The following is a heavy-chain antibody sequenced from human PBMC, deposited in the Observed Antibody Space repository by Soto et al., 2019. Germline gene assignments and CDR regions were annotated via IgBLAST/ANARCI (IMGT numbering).Heavy chain of an antibody. CDR2: ISYDGSNK. CDR3: ARGYYGPGSYYNSPGYYGMDV. D-gene: IGHD3-10*01. CDR1: GFTITSYA. Sequence: GRSLRLSCAASGFTITSYAMHWVRQAPGKGLEWVAVISYDGSNKYSADSVKGRFTISRDNSKNTLYLQMNSLRAEDTTVYYCARGYYGPGSYYNSPGYYGMDVWRQGTTVTVSS. J-gene: IGHJ6*02. V-gene: IGHV3-30-3*01.